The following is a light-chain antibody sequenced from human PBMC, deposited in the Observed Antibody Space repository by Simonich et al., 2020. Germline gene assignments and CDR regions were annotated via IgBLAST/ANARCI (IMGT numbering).Light chain of an antibody. CDR3: QQYNNWPPWT. J-gene: IGKJ1*01. CDR1: QRVSSN. CDR2: GAS. Sequence: EIVMTQSPATLSVSPGARATLSCSASQRVSSNFAWYQQKPGQAPRLLIYGASTRATGIPARFSGSGSGTEFTLTISSMQSEDVAVYYCQQYNNWPPWTFGQGTKVEIK. V-gene: IGKV3-15*01.